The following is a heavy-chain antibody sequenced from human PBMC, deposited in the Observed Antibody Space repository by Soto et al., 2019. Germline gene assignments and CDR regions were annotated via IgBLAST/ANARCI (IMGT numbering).Heavy chain of an antibody. CDR3: ARDGGYIAAAGTGYYYGMDV. D-gene: IGHD6-13*01. Sequence: EVQLVESGGGLVKPGGSLRLSCAASGFTFSSYSMNWVRQAPGKGLEWVSSISSSSSYIYYADSVKGRFTISRDNAKNSLYLQMNSLRAEDTAVYYCARDGGYIAAAGTGYYYGMDVWGQGTTVTVSS. V-gene: IGHV3-21*01. J-gene: IGHJ6*02. CDR1: GFTFSSYS. CDR2: ISSSSSYI.